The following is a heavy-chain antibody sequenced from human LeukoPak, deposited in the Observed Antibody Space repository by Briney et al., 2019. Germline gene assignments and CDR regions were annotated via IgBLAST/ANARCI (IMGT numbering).Heavy chain of an antibody. J-gene: IGHJ5*02. V-gene: IGHV3-23*01. D-gene: IGHD4-23*01. CDR3: AKSPYVGDHGGPSA. CDR1: GFTFSSYA. Sequence: GGSLRLSCAASGFTFSSYAMSWVRQAPGKGPEWVSAISGGGGNTYYADSVKGRFTISRDDSKNTLFLQMNSLRVEDTAVYYCAKSPYVGDHGGPSAWGQGTPVTVSS. CDR2: ISGGGGNT.